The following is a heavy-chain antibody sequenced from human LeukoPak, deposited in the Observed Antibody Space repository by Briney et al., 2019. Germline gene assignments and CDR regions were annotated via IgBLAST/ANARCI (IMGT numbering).Heavy chain of an antibody. CDR2: IYYSGST. CDR1: GGSISSGGYY. Sequence: PSETLSLTCTVSGGSISSGGYYWSWIRQPPGKGLEWIGSIYYSGSTYYNPSLKSRVTISVDTSKNQFSLKLSSVTAADTAVYYCARDEIAAAALDWGQGTLVTVSS. J-gene: IGHJ4*02. V-gene: IGHV4-39*07. D-gene: IGHD6-13*01. CDR3: ARDEIAAAALD.